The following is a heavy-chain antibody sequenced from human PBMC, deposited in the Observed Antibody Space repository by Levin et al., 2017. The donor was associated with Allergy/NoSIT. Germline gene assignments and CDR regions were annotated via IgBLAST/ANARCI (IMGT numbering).Heavy chain of an antibody. CDR1: GFTFSTHS. V-gene: IGHV3-7*01. CDR2: ITGDGNAK. J-gene: IGHJ4*02. Sequence: QSGGSLRLSCAASGFTFSTHSMTWVRQAPGKGLEWVATITGDGNAKYYVDSVKGRLTISRDNAESSLYLQMNSLRAEDTAVYYCGRDWGGSGRPVDDWGQGTLVTVSS. D-gene: IGHD3-10*01. CDR3: GRDWGGSGRPVDD.